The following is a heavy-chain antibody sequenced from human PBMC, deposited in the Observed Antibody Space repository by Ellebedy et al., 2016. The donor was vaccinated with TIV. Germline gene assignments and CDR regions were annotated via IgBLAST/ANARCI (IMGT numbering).Heavy chain of an antibody. CDR1: GFSFSSFS. V-gene: IGHV3-48*02. CDR3: ARRNGWFDF. J-gene: IGHJ4*02. Sequence: GESLKISCAASGFSFSSFSMNWVRQAPGKGLEWVSYISTSGGVYYADSVKGRFTISRDDANNSLFLQMNSLGDEDTAVYYCARRNGWFDFWGQGTLVTVSS. CDR2: ISTSGGV. D-gene: IGHD6-19*01.